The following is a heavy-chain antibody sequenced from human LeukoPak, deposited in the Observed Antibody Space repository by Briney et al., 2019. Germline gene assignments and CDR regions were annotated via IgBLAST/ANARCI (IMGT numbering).Heavy chain of an antibody. CDR2: MNPNSGNT. D-gene: IGHD3-10*01. CDR1: GYTFTSYD. Sequence: ASVKVSCKASGYTFTSYDINWVRQATGQGLEWMGWMNPNSGNTGYAQKFQGRVTITRNTSISTAYMELSSLRSEDTAVYYCARKVTMVRESYYYYYMDVWGKGTTVTISS. J-gene: IGHJ6*03. CDR3: ARKVTMVRESYYYYYMDV. V-gene: IGHV1-8*03.